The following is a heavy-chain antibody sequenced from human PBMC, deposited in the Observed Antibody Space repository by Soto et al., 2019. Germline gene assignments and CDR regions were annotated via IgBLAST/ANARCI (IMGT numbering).Heavy chain of an antibody. V-gene: IGHV3-53*01. Sequence: EVQLVESGGGLIQPGGSLRLSCAASGFNVSSNYMSWVRQAPGKGLEWVSIINTGGNTHYADSVKGRFTISRDNSKNTVYLLMTRLRAEDTAVYYCTRDRGFDMWVQGTTVNVSS. CDR3: TRDRGFDM. CDR1: GFNVSSNY. CDR2: INTGGNT. J-gene: IGHJ3*02.